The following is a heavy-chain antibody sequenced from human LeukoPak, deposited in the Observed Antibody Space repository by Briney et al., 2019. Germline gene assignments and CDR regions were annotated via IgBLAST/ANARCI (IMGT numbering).Heavy chain of an antibody. CDR1: GGSFSGYY. D-gene: IGHD3-10*01. CDR3: ARGVYDYYTSGSYYNY. CDR2: IDQSGST. Sequence: SETLSLTCAVYGGSFSGYYWSWIRQPPGKGLEWIGEIDQSGSTKYNPSLKSRVTISVDTSKNEFSLKLMSVTAAGRAVYYCARGVYDYYTSGSYYNYWGQGTLVTVSS. J-gene: IGHJ4*02. V-gene: IGHV4-34*01.